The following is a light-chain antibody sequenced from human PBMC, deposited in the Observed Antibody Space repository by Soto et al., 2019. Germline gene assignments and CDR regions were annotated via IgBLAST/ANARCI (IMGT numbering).Light chain of an antibody. CDR3: QQYNHWPPWLT. V-gene: IGKV3-15*01. J-gene: IGKJ4*01. CDR1: QSVNTN. Sequence: EIAMTQSPATLSVSPGERATLSCRASQSVNTNLAWYQQKPGQAPRLLIYGASTRAPGIPARFSGSGSGTEFTLTVSSLQSEDFAVYYWQQYNHWPPWLTFGGGTKVEVQ. CDR2: GAS.